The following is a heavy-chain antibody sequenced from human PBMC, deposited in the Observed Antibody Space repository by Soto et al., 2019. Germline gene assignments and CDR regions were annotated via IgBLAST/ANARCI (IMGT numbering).Heavy chain of an antibody. CDR2: INPNSGGT. CDR3: ARDRLEYYDILTGYYIRPRPYYYYYGMDV. CDR1: GYTFTGYY. V-gene: IGHV1-2*04. Sequence: QVQLVQSGAEVKKPGASVKVSCKASGYTFTGYYMHWVRQAPGQGLEWMGWINPNSGGTNYAQKFQGWVTMTRDTSISTAYMELSRLRSDDTAVYYCARDRLEYYDILTGYYIRPRPYYYYYGMDVWGQGTTVTVSS. J-gene: IGHJ6*02. D-gene: IGHD3-9*01.